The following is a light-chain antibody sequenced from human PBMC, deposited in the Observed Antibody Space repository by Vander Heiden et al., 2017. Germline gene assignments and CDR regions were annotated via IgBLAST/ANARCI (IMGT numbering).Light chain of an antibody. CDR3: QQSDSTPIT. CDR2: AAS. CDR1: QSISSY. V-gene: IGKV1-39*01. J-gene: IGKJ4*01. Sequence: IQMTQSPSSLSASVGDRVTITCRASQSISSYLNWYQQKPGKAPKLLIYAASSLQIGVPSRFSGSGSGTDFTLTISRLQPEDFATYYCQQSDSTPITFGLGTKVEVK.